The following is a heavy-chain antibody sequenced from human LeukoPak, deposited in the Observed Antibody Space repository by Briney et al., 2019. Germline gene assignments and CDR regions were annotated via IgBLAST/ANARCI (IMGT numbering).Heavy chain of an antibody. J-gene: IGHJ4*02. CDR1: GYTFTDYY. CDR2: INPNSGGT. V-gene: IGHV1-2*06. CDR3: ARVPGIYYDFWSGHPSDPFDY. D-gene: IGHD3-3*01. Sequence: GASVKVSCKASGYTFTDYYIHWVRQTPGQGLEWMGRINPNSGGTNYAQKFQGRVTMTRDTSISTAYMELSRLRSDDTAVYYCARVPGIYYDFWSGHPSDPFDYWGQGTLVTVSS.